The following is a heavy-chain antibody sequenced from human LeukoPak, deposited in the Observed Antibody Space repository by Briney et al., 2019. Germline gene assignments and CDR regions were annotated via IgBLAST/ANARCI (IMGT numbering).Heavy chain of an antibody. CDR3: ARREQWRDAEYFQH. CDR1: GYIFTDYH. V-gene: IGHV1-2*02. CDR2: INPNSGDT. Sequence: ASVKVSCKASGYIFTDYHMHWVRQAPGQGPEWMGWINPNSGDTKYAQKFQGRVTMTRDTSISTAYMELSRLTSDDTAVYYCARREQWRDAEYFQHWGQGTLVTVSS. J-gene: IGHJ1*01. D-gene: IGHD6-19*01.